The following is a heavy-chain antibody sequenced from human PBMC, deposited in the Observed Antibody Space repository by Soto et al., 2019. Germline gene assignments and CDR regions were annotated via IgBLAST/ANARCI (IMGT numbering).Heavy chain of an antibody. J-gene: IGHJ4*02. CDR1: GFTFSSYA. CDR3: AKVWAEYSSSWVFDY. V-gene: IGHV3-23*01. D-gene: IGHD6-13*01. Sequence: EVRLLESGGGLVQPGGSLRLSCAASGFTFSSYAMSWVRQAPGKGLEWVSAISGSGGSTYYADSVKGRFTISRDNSKNTLYLQMNSLRAEDTAVYYCAKVWAEYSSSWVFDYWGQGTLVTVSS. CDR2: ISGSGGST.